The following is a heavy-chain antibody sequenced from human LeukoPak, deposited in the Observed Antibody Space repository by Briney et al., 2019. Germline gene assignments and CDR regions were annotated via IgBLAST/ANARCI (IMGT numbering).Heavy chain of an antibody. CDR2: INHSGST. V-gene: IGHV4-34*01. CDR1: GGSFSGYY. J-gene: IGHJ4*02. D-gene: IGHD3-10*01. CDR3: ARDGGYYGSGRPPYYFDY. Sequence: SETLCLTCAVYGGSFSGYYWSWIRQPPGKGLEWIGEINHSGSTNYNPSLKSRVTISVDTSKNQFSLKLSSVTAADTAVYYCARDGGYYGSGRPPYYFDYWGQGTLVTVSS.